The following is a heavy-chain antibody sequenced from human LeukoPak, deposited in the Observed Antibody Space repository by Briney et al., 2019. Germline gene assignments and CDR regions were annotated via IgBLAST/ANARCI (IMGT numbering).Heavy chain of an antibody. CDR1: GYTFTSYG. CDR3: ATDVGLFGSSSPPFDY. D-gene: IGHD2-21*01. J-gene: IGHJ4*02. Sequence: ASVKVSCKATGYTFTSYGTSWVRQASGEGLEWMAWISTDNGNTNYAQNLQDRLTMTTDTSTGTAYLELRSLRSDDTAVYYCATDVGLFGSSSPPFDYWGQGTLVTASS. V-gene: IGHV1-18*01. CDR2: ISTDNGNT.